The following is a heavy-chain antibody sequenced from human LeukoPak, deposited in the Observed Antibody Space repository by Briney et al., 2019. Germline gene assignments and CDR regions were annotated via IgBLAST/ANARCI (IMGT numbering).Heavy chain of an antibody. CDR2: IKQDGSEK. D-gene: IGHD7-27*01. CDR3: ARISWGSPQNAFDI. Sequence: GGSLRLSCAASGFTFSRYWMSWVRQAPGKGLEWVATIKQDGSEKYYVDSVKGRFTISRDNAKNSLYLQMNSLRDEDTAVYYCARISWGSPQNAFDIWGQGTLVTVSS. V-gene: IGHV3-7*04. J-gene: IGHJ3*02. CDR1: GFTFSRYW.